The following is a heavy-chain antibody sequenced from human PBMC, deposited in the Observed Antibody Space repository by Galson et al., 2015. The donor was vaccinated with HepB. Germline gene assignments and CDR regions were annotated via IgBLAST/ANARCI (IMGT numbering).Heavy chain of an antibody. CDR1: GFTSRDLA. V-gene: IGHV3-9*02. Sequence: SLRLSCAASGFTSRDLAMHWVRQPLGKGLEWVGGIYWNGARVDYADSVKGRFTISRDNAKNSLYLQMNSLRPEDTALYYCGRDQRPGGLGFWGQGTLVTVSS. CDR2: IYWNGARV. CDR3: GRDQRPGGLGF. D-gene: IGHD3-10*01. J-gene: IGHJ4*02.